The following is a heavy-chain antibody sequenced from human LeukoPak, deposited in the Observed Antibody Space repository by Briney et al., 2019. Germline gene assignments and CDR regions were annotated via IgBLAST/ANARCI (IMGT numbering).Heavy chain of an antibody. J-gene: IGHJ4*02. CDR2: IKQDGSDK. CDR1: GFTFSSNW. Sequence: GGSLRLSCAASGFTFSSNWMSWVRQAPGKGLDWVANIKQDGSDKYYVDSVKGRFTISRDNAKNSLYLQMNSLRPEDTAVYYCAKDRGHLVVVITSAPDYWGQGTLVTVSS. CDR3: AKDRGHLVVVITSAPDY. V-gene: IGHV3-7*01. D-gene: IGHD3-22*01.